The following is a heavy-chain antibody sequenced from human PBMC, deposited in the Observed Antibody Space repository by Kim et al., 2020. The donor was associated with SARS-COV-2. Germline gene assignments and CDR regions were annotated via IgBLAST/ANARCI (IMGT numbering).Heavy chain of an antibody. Sequence: GGSLRLSCAASGFTFSDAWMTWVRQVPGKGLEWVGRIKGKREDETLDYSAPVKGRFTLSRDESKNTLYLQMNSLKTEETVVYYCTREVGVTSKSYSGMDV. CDR1: GFTFSDAW. J-gene: IGHJ6*01. V-gene: IGHV3-15*01. D-gene: IGHD1-26*01. CDR3: TREVGVTSKSYSGMDV. CDR2: IKGKREDETL.